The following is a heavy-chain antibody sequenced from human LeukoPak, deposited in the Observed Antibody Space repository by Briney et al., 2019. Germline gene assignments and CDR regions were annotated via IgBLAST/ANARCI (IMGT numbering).Heavy chain of an antibody. Sequence: PSQTLSLTCTVSSGSISSGSYFWSWIRQPAGKGLEWIGRIYNSDTTNYNPSLKSRVTISVDTSKNQFSLKLSSVTAADTAVYYCARSSYSGSSRAFDYWGQGTLVTVSS. J-gene: IGHJ4*02. D-gene: IGHD1-26*01. V-gene: IGHV4-61*02. CDR2: IYNSDTT. CDR3: ARSSYSGSSRAFDY. CDR1: SGSISSGSYF.